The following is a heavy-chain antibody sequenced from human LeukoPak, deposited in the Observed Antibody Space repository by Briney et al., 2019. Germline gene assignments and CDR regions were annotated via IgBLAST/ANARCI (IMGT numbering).Heavy chain of an antibody. D-gene: IGHD3-10*02. Sequence: GGSLRLSCAAAGFTFSSYAMSWVRQAPGKGLEWVSYISSSGSTIYYADSVKGRFTISRDNAKNSLYLQMNSLRAEDTAVYYCAELGITMIGGVWGKGTTVTISS. CDR1: GFTFSSYA. CDR3: AELGITMIGGV. J-gene: IGHJ6*04. CDR2: ISSSGSTI. V-gene: IGHV3-48*03.